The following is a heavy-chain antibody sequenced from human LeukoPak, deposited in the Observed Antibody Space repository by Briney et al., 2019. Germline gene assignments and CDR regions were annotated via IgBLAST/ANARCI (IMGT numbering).Heavy chain of an antibody. D-gene: IGHD3-22*01. J-gene: IGHJ4*02. CDR1: GFTLSTST. V-gene: IGHV3-23*01. CDR3: AKEDSRGHWFDY. Sequence: GGSQRLSCAASGFTLSTSTMSWVRQAPGEGLEWVSAISGSDTRTYYADSLKGRFTISRDNSKNTLYLQMDSLTAEDTAVYYCAKEDSRGHWFDYWGQGTLVTVSS. CDR2: ISGSDTRT.